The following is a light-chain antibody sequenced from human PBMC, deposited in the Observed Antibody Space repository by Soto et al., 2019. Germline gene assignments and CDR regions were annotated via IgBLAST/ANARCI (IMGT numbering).Light chain of an antibody. CDR2: GAS. CDR3: QQYGSSPSALT. Sequence: EIVLTQSPGILSLSPGERATLSCRASQSVSSSFLDWYQQKPGQAPRLLIYGASSRATGIPDRFSGSGSGTDFTLTISRLEPEDFAVYYCQQYGSSPSALTFGGGTRLEIK. CDR1: QSVSSSF. V-gene: IGKV3-20*01. J-gene: IGKJ5*01.